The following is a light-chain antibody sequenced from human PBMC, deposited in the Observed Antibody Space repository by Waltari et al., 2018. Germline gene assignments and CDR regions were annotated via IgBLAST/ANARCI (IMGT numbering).Light chain of an antibody. V-gene: IGKV3-20*01. J-gene: IGKJ1*01. CDR2: AAS. Sequence: DIVLTQSPGTLSLSPGERATLSCMASQSASSSYLAWYQQKPGQAPRLLIYAASPRATGIPDRFSGSGSGTDFTLTISRLEPEDFAVYYCQHYGWSSWTFGQGTKVVIK. CDR3: QHYGWSSWT. CDR1: QSASSSY.